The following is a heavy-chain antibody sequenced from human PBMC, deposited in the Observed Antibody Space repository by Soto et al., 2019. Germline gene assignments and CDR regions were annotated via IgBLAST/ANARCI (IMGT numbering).Heavy chain of an antibody. Sequence: EVQVLESGGGLVQPGGSLRLSCAASGFTFSSYAMSWVRQAPGKGLEWVSAISGSGDSTRYADSVQGRFTISRDTSKHTLYLQMNSLRAEDTDVYYCAKFYYCDYSYYYYGMDVWGQGTTVTVSS. CDR2: ISGSGDST. V-gene: IGHV3-23*01. CDR1: GFTFSSYA. CDR3: AKFYYCDYSYYYYGMDV. J-gene: IGHJ6*02. D-gene: IGHD4-17*01.